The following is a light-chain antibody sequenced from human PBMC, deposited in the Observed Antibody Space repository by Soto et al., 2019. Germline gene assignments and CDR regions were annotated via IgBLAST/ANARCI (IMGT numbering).Light chain of an antibody. Sequence: DIQMTQSPSSVSASVGDRVTITCRASQTITNYLNWYQQQSGKAPKLLIYATDTLQSGVPSRFSGRGAGTDYTLTISSLQPEDFANYYCQQSYNTPQTFGQGTKVDLK. J-gene: IGKJ1*01. CDR1: QTITNY. CDR2: ATD. V-gene: IGKV1-39*01. CDR3: QQSYNTPQT.